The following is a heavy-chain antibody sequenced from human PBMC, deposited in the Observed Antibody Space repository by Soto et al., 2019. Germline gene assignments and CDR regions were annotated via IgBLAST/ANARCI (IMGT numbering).Heavy chain of an antibody. J-gene: IGHJ6*03. CDR2: IYYSGST. Sequence: QVQLQESGPGLVKPSQTLSLTCTVSGGSISSGGYYWSWIRQHPGKGLEWIGYIYYSGSTYYNPSLKSRVTISVDTSKNQFSLKLSSVTAADTAVYYCARDGYGSGRTTEDYYYYMDVWGKGTTVTVSS. V-gene: IGHV4-31*03. CDR3: ARDGYGSGRTTEDYYYYMDV. CDR1: GGSISSGGYY. D-gene: IGHD3-10*01.